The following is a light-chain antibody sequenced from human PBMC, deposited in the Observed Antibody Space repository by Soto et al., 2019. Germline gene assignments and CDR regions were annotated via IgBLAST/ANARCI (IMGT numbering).Light chain of an antibody. J-gene: IGLJ2*01. V-gene: IGLV2-14*01. CDR2: EAA. Sequence: QSVLTQPASVSGSPGQSITISCTGTSNDIGANDYVSWYQHHPGQAPKILIYEAANRPSGVSHRFSGSKSGNTASLTISGRQAEDEADYVCTSYTSTSTLVFGGGTKLTVL. CDR1: SNDIGANDY. CDR3: TSYTSTSTLV.